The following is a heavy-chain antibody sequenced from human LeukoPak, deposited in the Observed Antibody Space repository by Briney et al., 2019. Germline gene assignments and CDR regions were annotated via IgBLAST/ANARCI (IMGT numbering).Heavy chain of an antibody. CDR1: GGTFSIYA. CDR3: AGTKADYGGNSGAFDI. Sequence: GASVKVSCKASGGTFSIYAISWVRQAPGQGLEWMGGIIPIFGTANYAQKFQGRVTITADESTSTAYMELSSLRSEDTAVYYCAGTKADYGGNSGAFDIWGQGTMVTVSS. V-gene: IGHV1-69*13. J-gene: IGHJ3*02. CDR2: IIPIFGTA. D-gene: IGHD4-23*01.